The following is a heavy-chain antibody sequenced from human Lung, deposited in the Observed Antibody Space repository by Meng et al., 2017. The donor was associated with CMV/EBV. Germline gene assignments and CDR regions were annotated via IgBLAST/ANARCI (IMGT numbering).Heavy chain of an antibody. V-gene: IGHV4-4*07. Sequence: RLEGGGLGLVDPPCALALTCTVSVYSSPSYYCSWIRQPAWKGLEWPGRISASGNTRYTPSLKSRVTMYVDTSKNQFSLKLSPVTAADTAVYYCARDFGSSWYPNWFDPWGQGTLVTVSS. CDR3: ARDFGSSWYPNWFDP. D-gene: IGHD6-13*01. CDR1: VYSSPSYY. CDR2: ISASGNT. J-gene: IGHJ5*02.